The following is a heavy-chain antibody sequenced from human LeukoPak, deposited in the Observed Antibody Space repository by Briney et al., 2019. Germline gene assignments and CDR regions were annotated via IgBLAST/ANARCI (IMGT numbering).Heavy chain of an antibody. D-gene: IGHD2-2*01. CDR2: IYYSGST. Sequence: SETLSLTCTVSGGSISSSSYYWGWIRQPPGKGLEWIGSIYYSGSTYYNPSLKSLVTISVDTSKNQFSLKLSSVTAADTAVYYCARRRDCSSTSCYEHDYWGQGTLVTVSS. V-gene: IGHV4-39*01. J-gene: IGHJ4*02. CDR3: ARRRDCSSTSCYEHDY. CDR1: GGSISSSSYY.